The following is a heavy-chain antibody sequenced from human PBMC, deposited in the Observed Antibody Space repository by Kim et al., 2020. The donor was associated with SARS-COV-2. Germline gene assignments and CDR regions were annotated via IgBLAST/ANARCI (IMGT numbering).Heavy chain of an antibody. CDR1: GGSISSSSYY. CDR3: ARPRGGASYYYGMDV. Sequence: SETLSLTCTVSGGSISSSSYYWGWIRQPPGKGLEWIGSIYYSGSTYYNPSLKSRVSISVDTSKNQFSLKLSSVTAADTAVYYCARPRGGASYYYGMDVWG. D-gene: IGHD1-26*01. V-gene: IGHV4-39*01. CDR2: IYYSGST. J-gene: IGHJ6*01.